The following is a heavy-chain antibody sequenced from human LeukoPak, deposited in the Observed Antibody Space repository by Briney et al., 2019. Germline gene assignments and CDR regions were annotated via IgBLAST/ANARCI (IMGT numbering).Heavy chain of an antibody. J-gene: IGHJ6*02. CDR3: ARDWMTIFGVVIIITGEVVHGMDV. Sequence: GASVKVSCKASGYTFTSYDINWVRQATGQGLEWMGWINPNSGGTNYAQKFQGRVTMTRDTSISTAYMELSRLRSDDTAVYYCARDWMTIFGVVIIITGEVVHGMDVWGQGTTVTVSS. V-gene: IGHV1-2*02. CDR1: GYTFTSYD. D-gene: IGHD3-3*01. CDR2: INPNSGGT.